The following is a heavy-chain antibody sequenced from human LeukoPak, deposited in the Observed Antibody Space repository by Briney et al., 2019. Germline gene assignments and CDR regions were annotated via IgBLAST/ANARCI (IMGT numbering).Heavy chain of an antibody. CDR2: INHSGST. Sequence: SETLSLTCAVYGGSFSGYYWSWIRQPPGKGLEWIREINHSGSTNYNPSLKSRVTISVDTSKNQFSLKLSSVTAADTAVYYCARGGPPYYYDSSGYYYDHYFDYWGQGTLVTVSS. V-gene: IGHV4-34*01. J-gene: IGHJ4*02. CDR3: ARGGPPYYYDSSGYYYDHYFDY. CDR1: GGSFSGYY. D-gene: IGHD3-22*01.